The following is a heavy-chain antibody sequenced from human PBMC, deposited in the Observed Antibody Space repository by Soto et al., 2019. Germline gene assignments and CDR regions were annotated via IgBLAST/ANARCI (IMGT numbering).Heavy chain of an antibody. CDR2: IYSGGRT. CDR1: GFTVSSNN. V-gene: IGHV3-66*01. Sequence: PGGSLRLSCAACGFTVSSNNMTWVRQAPEKGLEWVSLIYSGGRTDYADSVKGRFTISRDNSKNTVSLQMNSLRAEDTAVHFCAREGPYFVLEPVPMAVWGQGTLVTVSS. D-gene: IGHD3-9*01. CDR3: AREGPYFVLEPVPMAV. J-gene: IGHJ4*02.